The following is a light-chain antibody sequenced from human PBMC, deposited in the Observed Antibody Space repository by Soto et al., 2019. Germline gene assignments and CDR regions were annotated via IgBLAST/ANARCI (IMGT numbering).Light chain of an antibody. CDR3: CSYAGRYSWV. CDR2: DIT. CDR1: SSDVGGYNY. J-gene: IGLJ3*02. V-gene: IGLV2-11*01. Sequence: QSVLTQPRSVSGSPGQSVTISCTGTSSDVGGYNYVSWYQQHPGIAPQLIIYDITKRPSGVPDRFSGSKSGNTASLTISGLQAEDEADYYCCSYAGRYSWVFGGGTQLTVL.